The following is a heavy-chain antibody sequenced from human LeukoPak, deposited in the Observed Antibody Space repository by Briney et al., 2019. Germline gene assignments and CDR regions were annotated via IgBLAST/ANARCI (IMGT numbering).Heavy chain of an antibody. D-gene: IGHD2-15*01. J-gene: IGHJ4*02. CDR3: ARVPGYSFDS. V-gene: IGHV3-74*01. CDR1: GFTFSSYW. CDR2: IRTDGGIT. Sequence: GGSLRLSCAASGFTFSSYWMHWLRQAPGKGLMWVSHIRTDGGITDYADSVKGRFTISRDNAKNTLYLQMNNLRAEDTGVYYCARVPGYSFDSWGQGTLVTVFS.